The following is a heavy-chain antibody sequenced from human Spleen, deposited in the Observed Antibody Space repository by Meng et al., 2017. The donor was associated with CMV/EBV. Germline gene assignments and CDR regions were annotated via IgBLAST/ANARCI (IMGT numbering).Heavy chain of an antibody. CDR3: ARAGYCSGGDCYTGTYYFDY. CDR2: ISSSGNTM. V-gene: IGHV3-11*01. Sequence: SDYYMNWIRQAPGKGLEWLSYISSSGNTMYYADSVKGRFSISRDNAKNLLHLKMNSLRAEDTAVYYCARAGYCSGGDCYTGTYYFDYWGPGTLVTVSS. CDR1: SDYY. D-gene: IGHD2-15*01. J-gene: IGHJ4*02.